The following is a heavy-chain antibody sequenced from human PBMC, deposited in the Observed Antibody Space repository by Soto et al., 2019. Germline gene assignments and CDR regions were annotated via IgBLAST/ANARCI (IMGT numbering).Heavy chain of an antibody. CDR3: ARGRRYDSSGYYYPVYFDY. CDR2: IWYDGSNK. D-gene: IGHD3-22*01. CDR1: GFTFSSYG. V-gene: IGHV3-33*01. Sequence: GGSLRLSCAASGFTFSSYGMHWVRQAPGKGLEWVAVIWYDGSNKYYADSVKGRFTISRDNSKNTLYLQMNSLRAEDTAVYYCARGRRYDSSGYYYPVYFDYWGQGTLVTVSS. J-gene: IGHJ4*02.